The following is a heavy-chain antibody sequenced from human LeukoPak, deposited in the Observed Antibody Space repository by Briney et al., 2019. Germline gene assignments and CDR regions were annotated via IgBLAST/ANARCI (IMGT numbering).Heavy chain of an antibody. Sequence: GGSLRLSCTASGFIFDTHTLTWVRQAPGKGLEWVASISGSGDSTNYGDSVKGRFTISRDNSKNTLYLQMNSLRAEDTAVYYCAKDLVPIVVVPAAPLFGGMDVWGQGTTVTVSS. J-gene: IGHJ6*02. CDR2: ISGSGDST. V-gene: IGHV3-23*01. CDR1: GFIFDTHT. D-gene: IGHD2-2*01. CDR3: AKDLVPIVVVPAAPLFGGMDV.